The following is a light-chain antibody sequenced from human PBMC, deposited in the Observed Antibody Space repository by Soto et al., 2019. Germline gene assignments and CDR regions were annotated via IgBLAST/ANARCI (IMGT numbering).Light chain of an antibody. CDR2: LGS. Sequence: DIVMTQSPLSLPVTPGEPASISCRSSQSLLHSNGYSYLDWYLQKPGQSPQLLIYLGSNRASGVPDRFIGSGAGTDFTLKISRVEAEDVGVYYCMQALQTWTFGQGTKVEIK. J-gene: IGKJ1*01. CDR1: QSLLHSNGYSY. V-gene: IGKV2-28*01. CDR3: MQALQTWT.